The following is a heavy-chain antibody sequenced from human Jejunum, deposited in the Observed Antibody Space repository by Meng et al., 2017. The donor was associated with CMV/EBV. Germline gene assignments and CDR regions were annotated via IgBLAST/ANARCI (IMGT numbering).Heavy chain of an antibody. Sequence: EVSLVESGGGLAQPGGSLCLCCVASGFVFNDYWMHWVRLTPGKGLMGVSRINSDGSMTNYADSVKGRFAISRDNAKNTLYLEMSSLRGEDTALYYCANYGKYRSSSSDYWGQGTLVTVSS. V-gene: IGHV3-74*01. CDR1: GFVFNDYW. CDR3: ANYGKYRSSSSDY. D-gene: IGHD6-6*01. J-gene: IGHJ4*02. CDR2: INSDGSMT.